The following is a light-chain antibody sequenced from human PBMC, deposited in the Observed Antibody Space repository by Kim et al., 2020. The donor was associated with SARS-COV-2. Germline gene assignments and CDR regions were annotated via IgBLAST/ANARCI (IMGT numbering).Light chain of an antibody. Sequence: GHRITIACSGSSSNIGSITVNWYQQLPGTAPKLRIYSDNQRPSWVPDRFSGSKSGTSASLAISGLQSEDEVDYYCAAWDGSLNGVVFGGGTQLTVL. CDR2: SDN. V-gene: IGLV1-44*01. J-gene: IGLJ2*01. CDR3: AAWDGSLNGVV. CDR1: SSNIGSIT.